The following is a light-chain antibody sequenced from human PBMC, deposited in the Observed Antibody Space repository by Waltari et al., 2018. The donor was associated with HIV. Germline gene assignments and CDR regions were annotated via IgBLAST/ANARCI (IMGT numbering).Light chain of an antibody. Sequence: SSLTQPAPVFWSRGPSLTIPFTGTRSDVWRFNLVPWYQQHPGKAPKLMIYEGSKRPSGVSNRFSGSKSGNTASLTISGLQTEDEADYYCCSYAGNREIFGGGTKLTVL. CDR1: RSDVWRFNL. CDR3: CSYAGNREI. CDR2: EGS. J-gene: IGLJ2*01. V-gene: IGLV2-23*01.